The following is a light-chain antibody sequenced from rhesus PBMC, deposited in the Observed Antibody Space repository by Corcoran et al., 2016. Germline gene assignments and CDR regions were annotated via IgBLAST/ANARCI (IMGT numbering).Light chain of an antibody. Sequence: DIQMSQSPSSLSASVGDRVTITCRASQGISSYLNWYQQKPGKAPKPLIYYANSLASGVPSRFSGSGSGTECTLTISSLQPEDFATYYCQQGNSNPRTFGQGTKVEIK. CDR3: QQGNSNPRT. CDR1: QGISSY. CDR2: YAN. J-gene: IGKJ1*01. V-gene: IGKV1-32*02.